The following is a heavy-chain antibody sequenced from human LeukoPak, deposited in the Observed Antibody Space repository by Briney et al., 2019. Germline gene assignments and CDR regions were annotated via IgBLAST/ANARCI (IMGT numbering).Heavy chain of an antibody. CDR1: GYTFTGYY. D-gene: IGHD6-6*01. CDR2: INPNSGGT. CDR3: ARDPRYSSSYPDY. V-gene: IGHV1-2*02. Sequence: ASVKVSCKASGYTFTGYYMHWVRQAPGQGLEWMGWINPNSGGTNYAQKFQGRVTMTRDTSISTAYMELSRLRSDDTAVYYCARDPRYSSSYPDYWGQGTLVTVSS. J-gene: IGHJ4*02.